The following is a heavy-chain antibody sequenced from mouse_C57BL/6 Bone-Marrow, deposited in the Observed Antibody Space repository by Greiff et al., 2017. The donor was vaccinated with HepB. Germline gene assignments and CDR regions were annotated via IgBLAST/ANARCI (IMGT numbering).Heavy chain of an antibody. CDR3: AITTVVASYYYAMDY. J-gene: IGHJ4*01. CDR1: GFTFSSYA. D-gene: IGHD1-1*01. CDR2: ISDGGSYT. Sequence: EVQLVESGGGLVKPGGSLKLSCAASGFTFSSYAMSWVRQTPEKRLEWVATISDGGSYTYYPDNVKGRFTISRDNAKNNLYLQMSHLKSEDTAMYYCAITTVVASYYYAMDYWGQGTSVTVSS. V-gene: IGHV5-4*01.